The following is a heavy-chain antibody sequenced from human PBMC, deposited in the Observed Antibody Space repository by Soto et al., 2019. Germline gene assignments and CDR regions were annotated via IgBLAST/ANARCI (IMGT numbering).Heavy chain of an antibody. CDR2: ITGSTGNT. CDR3: AKGTRASCSGARCYPFDY. Sequence: GSLRLSCAACGFTFSSYAMSWVRQAPGKGLEWVSAITGSTGNTYYADSVKGRFTIYRDNFKNTLYLQMNSLRAEDTAVFYCAKGTRASCSGARCYPFDYWGQGTQVTVSS. CDR1: GFTFSSYA. V-gene: IGHV3-23*01. D-gene: IGHD2-15*01. J-gene: IGHJ4*02.